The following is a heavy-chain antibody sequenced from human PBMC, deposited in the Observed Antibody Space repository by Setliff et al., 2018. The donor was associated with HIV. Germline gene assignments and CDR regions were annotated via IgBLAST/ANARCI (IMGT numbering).Heavy chain of an antibody. D-gene: IGHD3-10*01. CDR1: GFTFSSSW. CDR2: MNRDGREK. V-gene: IGHV3-7*04. Sequence: QSGGSLRLSCAASGFTFSSSWMTWVRQAPGRGLEYVAGMNRDGREKLYADSVKGRFSISRDNAKNSLYLQMSSLRTKDTAVYFCARDPAFGAFDIWGQGTMVTVSS. J-gene: IGHJ3*02. CDR3: ARDPAFGAFDI.